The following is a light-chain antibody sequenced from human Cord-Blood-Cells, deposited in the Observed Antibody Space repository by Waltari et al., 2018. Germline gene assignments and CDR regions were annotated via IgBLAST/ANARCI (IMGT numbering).Light chain of an antibody. CDR2: DAS. CDR3: QQRSNWLWT. Sequence: EIVLTQSPATLSLSPGERANLSCRASQSVSSYLAWYQQKPGQAPRLLIYDASNRATGIPARFSGSGSGTYFTLTISSLEPEDFAVYYCQQRSNWLWTFGQGTKVEIK. J-gene: IGKJ1*01. V-gene: IGKV3-11*01. CDR1: QSVSSY.